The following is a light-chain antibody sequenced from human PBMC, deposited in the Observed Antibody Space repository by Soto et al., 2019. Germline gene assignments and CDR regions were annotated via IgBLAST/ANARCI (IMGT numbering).Light chain of an antibody. CDR1: QDVTTA. CDR2: DAS. CDR3: QQFNSYPPT. V-gene: IGKV1-13*02. J-gene: IGKJ5*01. Sequence: AIQLTQSPPSLSASVGDRGTITCQTSQDVTTALAWYQQKPGKAPDLLIYDASTLQSGVPSRFSGSGSGTDFALTISSLQPEDFATYYCQQFNSYPPTFGQGTRLEIK.